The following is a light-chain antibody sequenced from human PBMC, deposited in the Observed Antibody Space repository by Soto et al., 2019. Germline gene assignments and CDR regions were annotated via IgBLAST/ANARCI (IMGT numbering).Light chain of an antibody. CDR2: DAS. CDR3: QQRSVWPPLT. Sequence: VLTQSPDTLSLSPGERATLSCRATETVGSNLAWFQQKPGQTPSLLIYDASTRVTGIPARFRGSRYGRDFTITISSLEPEDVAVYYCQQRSVWPPLTFGAGTKVEIK. V-gene: IGKV3-11*02. CDR1: ETVGSN. J-gene: IGKJ4*01.